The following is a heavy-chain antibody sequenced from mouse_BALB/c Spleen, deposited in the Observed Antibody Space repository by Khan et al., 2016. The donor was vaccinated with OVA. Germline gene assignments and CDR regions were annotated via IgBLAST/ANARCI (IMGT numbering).Heavy chain of an antibody. CDR3: ARLAYYYNSEGFAY. J-gene: IGHJ3*01. CDR1: GFTFSTYG. D-gene: IGHD1-1*01. Sequence: EVELVESGGVLVKPGGSLKLSCAASGFTFSTYGMSWVRQIPDKRLEWVATISSGGSYTYYPDSVTGRFTISRDNAKNTLYLQMNSLNSEDTAMDYCARLAYYYNSEGFAYWGQGTLVTVSA. CDR2: ISSGGSYT. V-gene: IGHV5-6*01.